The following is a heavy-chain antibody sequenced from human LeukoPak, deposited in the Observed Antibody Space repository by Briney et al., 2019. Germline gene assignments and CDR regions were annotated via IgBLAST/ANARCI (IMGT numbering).Heavy chain of an antibody. CDR3: TGRLRSGSYYRT. J-gene: IGHJ4*02. CDR1: GFTFGDYA. V-gene: IGHV3-49*04. Sequence: PGGSLRLSCTASGFTFGDYAMSWVRQAPGKGLEWVGFIRSKAYGGTTEYAASVKGRFTISRDDSKSIAYLQMNSLKTEDTAVYYCTGRLRSGSYYRTWGQGTLVTVSS. CDR2: IRSKAYGGTT. D-gene: IGHD3-10*01.